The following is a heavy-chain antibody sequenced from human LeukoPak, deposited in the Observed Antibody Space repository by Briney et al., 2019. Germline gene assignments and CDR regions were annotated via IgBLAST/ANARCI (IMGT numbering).Heavy chain of an antibody. J-gene: IGHJ4*02. CDR1: GFTFGSYS. CDR3: ARLRGYSYGYGDY. D-gene: IGHD5-18*01. Sequence: GGSLRLSCAASGFTFGSYSMNWVRQAPGKGLEWVSYISSSGNTIDYADSVKGRFTISRDNAKNSLYLQMVSLRAEDTAVYYCARLRGYSYGYGDYWGQGTLVTVSS. CDR2: ISSSGNTI. V-gene: IGHV3-48*04.